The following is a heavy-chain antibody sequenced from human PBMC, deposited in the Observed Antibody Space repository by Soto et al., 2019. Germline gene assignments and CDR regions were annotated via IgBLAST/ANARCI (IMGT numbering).Heavy chain of an antibody. CDR3: ARDTNTIRFYDTSGYLKWFDY. CDR2: INPSGVGT. CDR1: GYTFTNYY. V-gene: IGHV1-46*03. Sequence: ASVKVSCKPSGYTFTNYYVHWVRQAPGQGLEWMGIINPSGVGTSYAQKFQGRVTMTTDTSTSTVYMELSSLRSEDTAVYYCARDTNTIRFYDTSGYLKWFDYWGQGVLVTV. J-gene: IGHJ5*01. D-gene: IGHD3-22*01.